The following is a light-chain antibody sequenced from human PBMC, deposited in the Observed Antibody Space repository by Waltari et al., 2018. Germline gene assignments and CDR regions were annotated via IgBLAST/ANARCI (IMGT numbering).Light chain of an antibody. CDR2: DAS. Sequence: EIVLTQSPGILSLSPGERATLSCGASQSVGKYLAWYQQKPGQAPRLLIYDASSRASGIPDRFSGSGSGTDFSLTISRLEPEDFAVYYCQKYVSLPATFGQGTRVEVK. CDR1: QSVGKY. V-gene: IGKV3-20*01. J-gene: IGKJ1*01. CDR3: QKYVSLPAT.